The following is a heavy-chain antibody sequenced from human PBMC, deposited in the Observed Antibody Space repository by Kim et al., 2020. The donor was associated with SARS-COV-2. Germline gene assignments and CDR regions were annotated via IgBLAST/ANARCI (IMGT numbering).Heavy chain of an antibody. CDR2: IYYSGST. D-gene: IGHD3-10*01. CDR1: GGSISSYY. V-gene: IGHV4-59*13. J-gene: IGHJ4*02. CDR3: ARVKVRGANFDY. Sequence: SETLSLTCTVSGGSISSYYWSWIRQPPGKGLEWIGYIYYSGSTNYNPSLKSRVTISVDTSKNQFSLKLSSVTAADTAVYYCARVKVRGANFDYWGQGTLVTVSS.